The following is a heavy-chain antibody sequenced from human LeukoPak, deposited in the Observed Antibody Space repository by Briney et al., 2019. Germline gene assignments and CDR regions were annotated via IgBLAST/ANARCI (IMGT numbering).Heavy chain of an antibody. V-gene: IGHV5-51*01. Sequence: GEALKISCKGSGYTFNTNWFAWGLHKPRKSLVWMGVIYPDDSDVRYNPSFEGLVTISADKSSSAVSLHWSSLRASDSAMYYCARRRGSLYSFDYWGQGTLVTVSS. CDR3: ARRRGSLYSFDY. D-gene: IGHD3-10*02. CDR2: IYPDDSDV. CDR1: GYTFNTNW. J-gene: IGHJ4*02.